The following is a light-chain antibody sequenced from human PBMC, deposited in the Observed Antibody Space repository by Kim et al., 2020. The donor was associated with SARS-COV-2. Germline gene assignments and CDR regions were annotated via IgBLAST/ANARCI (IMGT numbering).Light chain of an antibody. CDR2: AAS. CDR3: LQSYITPLT. V-gene: IGKV1-39*01. J-gene: IGKJ1*01. Sequence: DIQMTQSPSALSASVGDRVTITCRASQNIMKYLNWYQQKLGRAPKVLIYAASNLQSGVPSRFTGSGSGTDFTLTISSLQPEDFATYYCLQSYITPLTVGQGTKVDLK. CDR1: QNIMKY.